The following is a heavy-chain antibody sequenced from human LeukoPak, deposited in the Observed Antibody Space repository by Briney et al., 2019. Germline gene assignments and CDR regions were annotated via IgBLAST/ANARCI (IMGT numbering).Heavy chain of an antibody. Sequence: GGSLRLSCAASGFTFSSYCMSWVRQAPGKGLEWVADIKQDGSEKYYVDSVKGRFTISRDNAKNSLYLQMNSLRAEDTAVYYCARETSITMIVVVITTAGYFDYWGQGTLVTVSS. CDR2: IKQDGSEK. CDR1: GFTFSSYC. CDR3: ARETSITMIVVVITTAGYFDY. D-gene: IGHD3-22*01. V-gene: IGHV3-7*01. J-gene: IGHJ4*02.